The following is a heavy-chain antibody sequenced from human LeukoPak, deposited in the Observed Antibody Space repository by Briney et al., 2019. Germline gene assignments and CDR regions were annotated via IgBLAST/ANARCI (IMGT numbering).Heavy chain of an antibody. V-gene: IGHV3-23*01. J-gene: IGHJ4*02. D-gene: IGHD1-26*01. CDR1: GFTFSSNA. Sequence: GGSLRLSCAVSGFTFSSNAMDWVRQAPGKGLEWVSAIGGSGSSTYSADSVKGRFTISKDNSKNTLYLQMNSLRAEDTAVYYCARDAPFSGTYKYYFDYWGQGNLVTVSS. CDR2: IGGSGSST. CDR3: ARDAPFSGTYKYYFDY.